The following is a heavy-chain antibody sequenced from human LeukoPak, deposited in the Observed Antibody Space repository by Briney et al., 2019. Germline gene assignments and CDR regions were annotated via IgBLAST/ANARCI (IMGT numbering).Heavy chain of an antibody. CDR3: ARRDTTGRIGRFDP. CDR1: GGSISGSSYY. CDR2: IHYSGST. D-gene: IGHD1-1*01. V-gene: IGHV4-39*01. J-gene: IGHJ5*02. Sequence: SETLSLTCTVSGGSISGSSYYWGWIRQPPGKGLEWIASIHYSGSTYYNPSLKSRVTISVDTSKNQFSLKLSSVTAADTAAYYSARRDTTGRIGRFDPWGQGTLVTVSS.